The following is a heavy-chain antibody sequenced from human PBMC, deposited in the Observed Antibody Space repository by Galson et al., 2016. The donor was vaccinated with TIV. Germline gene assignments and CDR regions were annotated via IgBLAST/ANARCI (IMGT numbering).Heavy chain of an antibody. Sequence: SLRLSCAASEFTVSSKYMSWVRQAPGKGLEWVSLIYSDGSTYYADSVKGRFTISRDNSKNTVYLQMNSLRAEDTAVYYCAKTTPAEIQLGYYFDHWGQGTLVTASS. J-gene: IGHJ4*02. V-gene: IGHV3-53*01. CDR2: IYSDGST. D-gene: IGHD5-18*01. CDR3: AKTTPAEIQLGYYFDH. CDR1: EFTVSSKY.